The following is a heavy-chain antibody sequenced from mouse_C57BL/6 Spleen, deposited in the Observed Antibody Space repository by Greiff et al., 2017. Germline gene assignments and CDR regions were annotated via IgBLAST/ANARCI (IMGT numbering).Heavy chain of an antibody. J-gene: IGHJ3*01. V-gene: IGHV1-81*01. CDR1: GYTFTSYG. CDR3: AIEEAWFAY. Sequence: QVQLQQSGAELARPGASVKLSCKASGYTFTSYGISWVKQRTGQGLEWIGEIYPRSGNTYYNEKFKGKATLTADKSSSTAYMELRSLTSEDSAVYFCAIEEAWFAYWGQGTLVTVSA. CDR2: IYPRSGNT.